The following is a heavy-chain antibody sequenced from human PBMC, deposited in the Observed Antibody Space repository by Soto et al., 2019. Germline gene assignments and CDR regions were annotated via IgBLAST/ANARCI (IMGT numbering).Heavy chain of an antibody. V-gene: IGHV3-23*01. Sequence: GESLRLSCAASGFTFSSYAMSWVRQAPGKGQEWVSAISGSGGSTYYADSVKGRFTISRDNSNNTLYLQMNSLRAVDTAVYYFARGIVVVVAATGNLTDNFDYWGQGTLVTVSS. D-gene: IGHD2-15*01. J-gene: IGHJ4*02. CDR3: ARGIVVVVAATGNLTDNFDY. CDR2: ISGSGGST. CDR1: GFTFSSYA.